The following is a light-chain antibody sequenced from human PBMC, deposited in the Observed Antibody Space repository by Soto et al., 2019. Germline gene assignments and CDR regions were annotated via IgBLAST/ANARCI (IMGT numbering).Light chain of an antibody. J-gene: IGKJ1*01. Sequence: EIVLTQSPGTLSLSPGERATLSCRASQSVSSSYLAWYQQKPGQAPRLLIYRASSRATGIPDRFSGSGSGTDFTLTISRLEPEDFAVYYCQQYGRTFGQGTKVEIK. CDR3: QQYGRT. CDR2: RAS. V-gene: IGKV3-20*01. CDR1: QSVSSSY.